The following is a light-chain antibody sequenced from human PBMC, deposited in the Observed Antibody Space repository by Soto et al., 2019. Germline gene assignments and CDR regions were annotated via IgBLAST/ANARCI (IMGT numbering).Light chain of an antibody. V-gene: IGLV2-14*01. CDR2: EVF. Sequence: QSALTQPASVSGSPGQSITIPCTGTNSDVGGYNYVSWYQHHPGKAPKLMIYEVFNRPSGVSSRFSGSKSGSTASLTISGLQAEDAADYYCSSYTTTNTLYVFGTGTKLTVL. CDR1: NSDVGGYNY. J-gene: IGLJ1*01. CDR3: SSYTTTNTLYV.